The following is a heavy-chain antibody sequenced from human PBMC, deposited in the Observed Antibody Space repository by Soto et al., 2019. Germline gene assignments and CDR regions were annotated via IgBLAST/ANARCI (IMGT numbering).Heavy chain of an antibody. CDR2: MNPNSGNT. V-gene: IGHV1-8*01. J-gene: IGHJ4*02. CDR3: ARARSPRLPEYSSSFPPSY. D-gene: IGHD6-6*01. CDR1: GYTFTSYD. Sequence: AASVKVSCKASGYTFTSYDINWVRQATGQGLEWMGWMNPNSGNTGYAQKFQGRVTMTRNTSISTAYMELSSLRSEDTAVYYCARARSPRLPEYSSSFPPSYWGQGTLVTVSS.